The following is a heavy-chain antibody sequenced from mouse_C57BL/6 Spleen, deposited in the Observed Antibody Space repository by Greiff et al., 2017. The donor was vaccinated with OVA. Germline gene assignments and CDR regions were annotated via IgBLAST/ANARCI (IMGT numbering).Heavy chain of an antibody. CDR2: FHPYNDDT. V-gene: IGHV1-47*01. J-gene: IGHJ3*01. D-gene: IGHD1-1*01. CDR1: GYTFTTYP. CDR3: ATGYYYGSPFAY. Sequence: VQLQQSGAELVKPGASVKMSCKASGYTFTTYPIEWMKQNHGKSLEWIGNFHPYNDDTKYNEKFKGKATLTVEKSSSTVYLELSRLTSDDSAVYNCATGYYYGSPFAYWGQGTLVTVSA.